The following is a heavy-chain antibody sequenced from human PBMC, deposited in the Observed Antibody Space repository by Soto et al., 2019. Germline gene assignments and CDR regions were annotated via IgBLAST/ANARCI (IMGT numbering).Heavy chain of an antibody. CDR1: GFTFSSYG. J-gene: IGHJ4*02. V-gene: IGHV3-33*01. CDR3: ARDRHSSSWYRAYFDY. D-gene: IGHD6-13*01. CDR2: IWYDGSNK. Sequence: GGSLRLSCAASGFTFSSYGMHWVRQAPGKGLEWVAVIWYDGSNKYYADSVKGRFTISRDNSKNTLYLQMNSLRAEDTAVYYCARDRHSSSWYRAYFDYWGQGTLVTVSS.